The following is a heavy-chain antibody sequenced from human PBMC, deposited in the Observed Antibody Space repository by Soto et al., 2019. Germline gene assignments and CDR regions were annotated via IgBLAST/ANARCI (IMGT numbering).Heavy chain of an antibody. CDR3: AKTGHGSGSYSNWFDP. CDR2: ISYDGSNK. Sequence: PGGSLRLSCAAAGFTFSSYGMHWVRQAPGKGLEWVAVISYDGSNKYYADSVKGRFTISRDNSKNTLYLQMNSLRAEDTAVYYCAKTGHGSGSYSNWFDPWGQGTLVTVSS. J-gene: IGHJ5*02. V-gene: IGHV3-30*18. D-gene: IGHD3-10*01. CDR1: GFTFSSYG.